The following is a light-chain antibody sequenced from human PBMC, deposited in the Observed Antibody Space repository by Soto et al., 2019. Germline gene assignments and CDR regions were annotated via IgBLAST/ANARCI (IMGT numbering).Light chain of an antibody. CDR1: SSDVGGYNY. V-gene: IGLV2-14*01. Sequence: QSALTQPASVSGSPGQSITISCTGTSSDVGGYNYVSWYQQHPGKAPKLMIFDVSNRPSGVSNRFSGSKSGNTASLTISGLQAEDDADYYCSSYTSSSTRVFGIGTKVTVL. CDR3: SSYTSSSTRV. CDR2: DVS. J-gene: IGLJ1*01.